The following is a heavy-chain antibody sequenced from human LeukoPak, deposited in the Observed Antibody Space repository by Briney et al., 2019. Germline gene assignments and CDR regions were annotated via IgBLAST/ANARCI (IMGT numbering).Heavy chain of an antibody. CDR1: VYPFTSYY. CDR3: ARMKPDIAVAGTFWFDP. CDR2: INPSGGGT. V-gene: IGHV1-46*01. D-gene: IGHD6-19*01. J-gene: IGHJ5*02. Sequence: AAVKVSCEASVYPFTSYYMRWVRPAPRPGLEWMRIINPSGGGTSYAQKFQGTVTLTRDTPTSTVYMGLSSLRSEDTAVYYCARMKPDIAVAGTFWFDPWGQGTLVTVSS.